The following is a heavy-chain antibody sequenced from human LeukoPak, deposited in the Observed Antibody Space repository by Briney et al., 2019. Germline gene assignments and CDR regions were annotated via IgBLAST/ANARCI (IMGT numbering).Heavy chain of an antibody. CDR1: GFTFSSYS. J-gene: IGHJ4*02. V-gene: IGHV3-48*04. Sequence: GGSLRLSCAASGFTFSSYSMNWVRQAPGKGLEWVSYISSSSSTIYYADSVKGRFTISRDNAKNSLYLQMNSLRAEDTAVYYCARVGRSGQWLDYYFDYWGQGTLVTVSS. CDR3: ARVGRSGQWLDYYFDY. D-gene: IGHD6-19*01. CDR2: ISSSSSTI.